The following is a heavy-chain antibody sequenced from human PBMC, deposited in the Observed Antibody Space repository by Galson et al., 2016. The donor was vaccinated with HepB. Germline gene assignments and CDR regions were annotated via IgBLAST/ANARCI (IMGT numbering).Heavy chain of an antibody. D-gene: IGHD6-19*01. CDR2: FNGYSGTT. V-gene: IGHV3-23*01. Sequence: SLRLSCAASGFTFNNYAMNWVRQAPGKGLEWVSSFNGYSGTTYYADSVKVRFTISWANSENTLYLQMNTLIDEVTAVYYCAKDMDSAWYIHYWGQGTLVTVSS. J-gene: IGHJ4*02. CDR3: AKDMDSAWYIHY. CDR1: GFTFNNYA.